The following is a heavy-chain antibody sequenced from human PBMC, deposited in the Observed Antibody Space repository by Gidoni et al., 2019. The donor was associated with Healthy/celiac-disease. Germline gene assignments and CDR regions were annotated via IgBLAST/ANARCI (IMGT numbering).Heavy chain of an antibody. CDR3: ARDGYSNYEWYFDL. CDR1: GFTFSSYW. Sequence: EVQLVESGGGLVQPGGSLRLSCAASGFTFSSYWMSWVRQAPGKGLEWVANIKQDGSEKYYVDSVKGRFTISRDNAKNSLYLQMNSLRAEDTAVYYCARDGYSNYEWYFDLWGRGTLVTVSS. CDR2: IKQDGSEK. V-gene: IGHV3-7*03. D-gene: IGHD4-4*01. J-gene: IGHJ2*01.